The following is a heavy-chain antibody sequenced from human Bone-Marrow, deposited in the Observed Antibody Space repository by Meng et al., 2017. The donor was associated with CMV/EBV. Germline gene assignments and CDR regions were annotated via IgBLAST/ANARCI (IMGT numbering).Heavy chain of an antibody. J-gene: IGHJ3*02. CDR1: GFTFSRYG. V-gene: IGHV3-30*02. CDR3: AKDVYLTWGFDI. Sequence: GESLKISCAASGFTFSRYGMHWVRQAPGKGLEWVASIRYDGSNTYYADSVKGRFTISRDNSKNTLYLQMNRLRAEDTAVYYCAKDVYLTWGFDIWGQGTMVTVSS. D-gene: IGHD3-16*01. CDR2: IRYDGSNT.